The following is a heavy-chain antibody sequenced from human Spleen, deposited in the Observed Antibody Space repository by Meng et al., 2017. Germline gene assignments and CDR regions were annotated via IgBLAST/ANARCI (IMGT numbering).Heavy chain of an antibody. CDR2: IIPMFGTA. V-gene: IGHV1-69*01. CDR1: GGTFSSYA. CDR3: ARGNYYGSGSYYNY. Sequence: GQSVESGDEVKKPGSSVKVSCKASGGTFSSYAISWVRQAPGQGLEWMGGIIPMFGTANYAQKFQGRVTITADESTSTAYMELSSLRSEDTAVYYCARGNYYGSGSYYNYWGQGTLVTVSS. D-gene: IGHD3-10*01. J-gene: IGHJ4*02.